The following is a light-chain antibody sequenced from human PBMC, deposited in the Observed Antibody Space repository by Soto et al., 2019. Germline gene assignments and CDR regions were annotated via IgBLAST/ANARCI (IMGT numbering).Light chain of an antibody. V-gene: IGLV2-14*01. CDR3: FSFTNTSNHV. J-gene: IGLJ1*01. CDR2: EVN. CDR1: SSDIGAYDY. Sequence: QSALTQPASLSGSPGQSITISCTGTSSDIGAYDYVSWFQQHPGKAPKLMISEVNNRPSGVSNRFSGSKSGNTAYLTISGLQVQDEADYFCFSFTNTSNHVLGNGTKLTVL.